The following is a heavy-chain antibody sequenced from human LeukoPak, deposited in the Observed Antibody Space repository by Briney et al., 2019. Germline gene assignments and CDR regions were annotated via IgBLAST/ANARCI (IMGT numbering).Heavy chain of an antibody. CDR2: INPNSGGT. CDR3: ASVVLPHKQWFDP. J-gene: IGHJ5*02. CDR1: GYTFTGYY. Sequence: ASVKVSCKASGYTFTGYYMHWVRQAPGQGLEWMGWINPNSGGTNYAQKFQVRVTMTRDTSISTAYMELSRLRSDDTAVYYCASVVLPHKQWFDPWGQGTLVTVSS. V-gene: IGHV1-2*02. D-gene: IGHD3-10*01.